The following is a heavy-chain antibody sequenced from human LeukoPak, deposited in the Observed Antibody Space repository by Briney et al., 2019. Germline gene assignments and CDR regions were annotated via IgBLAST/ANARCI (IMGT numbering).Heavy chain of an antibody. CDR2: ISGSGGST. D-gene: IGHD3-22*01. J-gene: IGHJ6*02. Sequence: PGGSLRLSCAASGFTFSSYAMSWVRQAPGKGLEWVSAISGSGGSTYYADSVKGRFTISRDNSKNTLYLQMNSLRAGDTAVYYCARTGHSTTTNSYDSSGYFSRYYDMDVWGQGTTVTVSS. V-gene: IGHV3-23*01. CDR1: GFTFSSYA. CDR3: ARTGHSTTTNSYDSSGYFSRYYDMDV.